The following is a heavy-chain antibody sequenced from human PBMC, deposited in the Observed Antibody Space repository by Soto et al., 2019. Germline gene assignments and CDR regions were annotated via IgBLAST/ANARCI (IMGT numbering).Heavy chain of an antibody. V-gene: IGHV1-46*01. D-gene: IGHD3-22*01. J-gene: IGHJ4*02. CDR2: INPSGGGT. Sequence: ASVKVSCKASGYTFTTHYIHWVRQAPGQGLEWMGIINPSGGGTSYAQKFQGRLTMTRDTSTTTVFMELSSLRSEDTAVYYCARDSVDDDSGYAYFDYWGQGTLVTVSS. CDR1: GYTFTTHY. CDR3: ARDSVDDDSGYAYFDY.